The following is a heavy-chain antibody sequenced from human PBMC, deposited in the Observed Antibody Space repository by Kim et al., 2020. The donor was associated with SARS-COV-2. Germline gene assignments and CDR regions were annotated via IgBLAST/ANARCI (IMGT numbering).Heavy chain of an antibody. J-gene: IGHJ4*02. D-gene: IGHD2-21*02. Sequence: YAQNLQGRVTMTTDTSTSTAYMELRSLRSDDTAVYYCARDQVRVTGQFDYWGQGTLVTVSS. V-gene: IGHV1-18*01. CDR3: ARDQVRVTGQFDY.